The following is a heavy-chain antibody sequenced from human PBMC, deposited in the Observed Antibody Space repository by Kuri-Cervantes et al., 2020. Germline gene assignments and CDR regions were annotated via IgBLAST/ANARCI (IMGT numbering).Heavy chain of an antibody. V-gene: IGHV3-30*18. D-gene: IGHD1-26*01. CDR3: AKTGISGSYYYFDY. J-gene: IGHJ4*02. Sequence: GESPKISCAASGFTFSSYGMHWVRQAPGKGLEWVAVISYDGSNKYYADSVKGRFTISRDNSKNTLYLQMNSLRAEDTAVYYCAKTGISGSYYYFDYWGQGTLVTVSS. CDR1: GFTFSSYG. CDR2: ISYDGSNK.